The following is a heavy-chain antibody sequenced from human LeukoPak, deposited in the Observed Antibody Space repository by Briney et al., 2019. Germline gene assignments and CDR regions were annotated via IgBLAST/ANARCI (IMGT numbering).Heavy chain of an antibody. CDR2: IYYSGST. CDR1: GGSISSSSYY. CDR3: ARQEDIVVVTATFDY. J-gene: IGHJ4*02. V-gene: IGHV4-39*01. Sequence: SETLSLTCTVSGGSISSSSYYWGWIRQPPGKGLEWIGSIYYSGSTYYNPSLKSRVTISVDTSENQFSLKLSSVTAADTAVYYCARQEDIVVVTATFDYWGQGTLVTVSS. D-gene: IGHD2-21*02.